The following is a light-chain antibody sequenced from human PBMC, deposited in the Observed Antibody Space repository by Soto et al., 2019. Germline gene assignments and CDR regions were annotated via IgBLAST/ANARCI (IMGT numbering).Light chain of an antibody. V-gene: IGLV2-14*01. J-gene: IGLJ3*02. CDR1: SSDVGGYKY. CDR3: GSFAGPVWV. CDR2: EVS. Sequence: QSALTQPASVSGSPGQSITISCTGTSSDVGGYKYVSWYQQHPDKAPKLIIFEVSNRPSGISSRFSGSKSGNTASLTISGLQAEDEADYYCGSFAGPVWVFGGGTKLTVL.